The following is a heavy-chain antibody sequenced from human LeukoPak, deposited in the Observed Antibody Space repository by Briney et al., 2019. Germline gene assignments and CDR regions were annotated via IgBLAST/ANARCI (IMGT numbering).Heavy chain of an antibody. CDR1: GYTFTGYY. CDR2: INPNNGNT. Sequence: ASVKVSCKASGYTFTGYYMHWVRQAPGQGLEWMGWINPNNGNTNYAQKLQGRVTMTTDTSTSTAYMELRSLRSDDTAVYYCARNIWFGESADAFDIWGQGTMVTVSS. V-gene: IGHV1-18*04. CDR3: ARNIWFGESADAFDI. D-gene: IGHD3-10*01. J-gene: IGHJ3*02.